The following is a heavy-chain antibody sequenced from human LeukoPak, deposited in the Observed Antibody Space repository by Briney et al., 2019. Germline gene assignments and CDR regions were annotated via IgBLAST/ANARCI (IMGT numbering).Heavy chain of an antibody. J-gene: IGHJ4*02. CDR3: ARVTRIYSVDY. D-gene: IGHD4-23*01. V-gene: IGHV3-48*01. Sequence: GGSLRLSCAASGFTFSSYSMNWVRQAPGKGLEWVSYISSSSSTMYYADSVKGRFIIPRDNAKNSLYLQMNSLRVEDTAVYYCARVTRIYSVDYWGQGTLVTVSS. CDR1: GFTFSSYS. CDR2: ISSSSSTM.